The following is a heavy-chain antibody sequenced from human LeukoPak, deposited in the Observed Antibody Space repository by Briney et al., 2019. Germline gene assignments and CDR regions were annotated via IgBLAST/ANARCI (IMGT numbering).Heavy chain of an antibody. V-gene: IGHV3-23*01. D-gene: IGHD6-19*01. CDR1: GFTFSSYS. CDR3: AKNPASSGWYSIDY. Sequence: GGSLGLSCAAPGFTFSSYSMSWVRQAPGKGLEWVSAISGSGGSTYYADSVKGRFTISRDNSKNTLYLQMNSLRAEDTAVYYCAKNPASSGWYSIDYWGQGTLVTVSS. CDR2: ISGSGGST. J-gene: IGHJ4*02.